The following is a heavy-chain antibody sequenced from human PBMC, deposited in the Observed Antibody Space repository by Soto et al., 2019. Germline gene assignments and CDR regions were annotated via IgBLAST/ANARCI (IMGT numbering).Heavy chain of an antibody. CDR1: GFSLSTSGVG. D-gene: IGHD3-16*01. CDR3: AHRQLTFGGVDY. V-gene: IGHV2-5*02. Sequence: QITLKESGPTLVKPTQTLTLTCTFSGFSLSTSGVGVGWIRQPPGKALEWLALIYWDDDKRYSPSLKSRLTITKDTSKNQVVLTMTNMDPVDTATYYCAHRQLTFGGVDYWGQGTLVTVSS. CDR2: IYWDDDK. J-gene: IGHJ4*02.